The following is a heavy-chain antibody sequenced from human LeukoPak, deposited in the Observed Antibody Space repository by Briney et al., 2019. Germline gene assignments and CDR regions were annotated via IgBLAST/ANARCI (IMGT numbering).Heavy chain of an antibody. D-gene: IGHD3-16*01. CDR1: GFTFSSYW. J-gene: IGHJ6*02. V-gene: IGHV3-7*03. Sequence: GSLRLSCAASGFTFSSYWMNWARQAPGKGLEWVASINHNGNVNYYVDSVKGRFTISRDNAKDSLYLQMSNLRAEDTAVYFCARGGGLDVWGQGATVTVSS. CDR2: INHNGNVN. CDR3: ARGGGLDV.